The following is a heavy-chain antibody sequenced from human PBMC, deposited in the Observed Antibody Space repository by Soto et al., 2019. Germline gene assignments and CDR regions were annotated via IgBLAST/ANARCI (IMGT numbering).Heavy chain of an antibody. CDR2: IIPILGIA. V-gene: IGHV1-69*04. Sequence: SVKVSCKASGGTFSSYTISWVRQAPGQGLEWMGRIIPILGIANYAQKFQGRVTITADKSTSTAYMELSSLRSEDTAVYYCARDPYNVLMVNAPNLYGMDVWGQGTTVTVSS. CDR3: ARDPYNVLMVNAPNLYGMDV. D-gene: IGHD2-8*01. J-gene: IGHJ6*02. CDR1: GGTFSSYT.